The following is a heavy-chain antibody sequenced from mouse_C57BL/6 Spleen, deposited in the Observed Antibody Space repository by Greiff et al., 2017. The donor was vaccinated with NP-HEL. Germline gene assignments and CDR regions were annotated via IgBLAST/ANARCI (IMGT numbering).Heavy chain of an antibody. J-gene: IGHJ4*01. CDR1: GFTFSDYG. CDR3: AREGTYSNYFYYAMDY. V-gene: IGHV5-17*01. D-gene: IGHD2-5*01. Sequence: DVQLVESGGGLVKPGGSLKLPCAASGFTFSDYGMHWVRQAPEKGLEWVAYISSGSSTIYYADTVKGRFTISRDNAKNTLFLQMTSLRSEDTAMYYCAREGTYSNYFYYAMDYWGQGTSVTVSS. CDR2: ISSGSSTI.